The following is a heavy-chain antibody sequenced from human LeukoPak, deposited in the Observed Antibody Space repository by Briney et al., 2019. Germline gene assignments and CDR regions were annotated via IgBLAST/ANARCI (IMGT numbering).Heavy chain of an antibody. CDR1: GFTFSSYA. CDR3: AKDLSTYRSPRYYFDY. D-gene: IGHD2-15*01. V-gene: IGHV3-23*01. Sequence: GGSLRLPCAASGFTFSSYAMSWVRQAPGKGLEWVSAISGSGGSTYYADSVKGRFTISRDNSKNTLYLQMNSLRAEDTAVYYCAKDLSTYRSPRYYFDYWGQGTLVTVSS. CDR2: ISGSGGST. J-gene: IGHJ4*02.